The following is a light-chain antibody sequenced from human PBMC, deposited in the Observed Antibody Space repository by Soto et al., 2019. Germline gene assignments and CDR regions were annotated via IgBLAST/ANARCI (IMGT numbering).Light chain of an antibody. CDR2: GST. CDR3: QQYGSSPPYT. V-gene: IGKV3-20*01. CDR1: QSVSNNY. Sequence: EVVLTQSPGTLSLSPGERASLSCRASQSVSNNYLAWYQQKPGQSPTLLIFGSTDRATGIPDRFSGSGSGTHFTLTISRPEPEDFAVYYCQQYGSSPPYTFGQGTKLEIK. J-gene: IGKJ2*01.